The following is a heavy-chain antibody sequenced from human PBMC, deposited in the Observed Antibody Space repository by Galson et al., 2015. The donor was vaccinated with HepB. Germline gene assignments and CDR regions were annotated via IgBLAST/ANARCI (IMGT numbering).Heavy chain of an antibody. D-gene: IGHD3-16*01. CDR1: GGSISSYY. Sequence: QMHLQESGPGLVKPSGTLSLTCTVSGGSISSYYWSWIRQPPGKGLEWIRYIYYSGSTNYNPSLKSRVTISVDTSKNQFSLKLSSVTAADTAGYYCAGHGMGWGGYFDYWCQGTLVTVSS. CDR3: AGHGMGWGGYFDY. V-gene: IGHV4-59*08. J-gene: IGHJ4*02. CDR2: IYYSGST.